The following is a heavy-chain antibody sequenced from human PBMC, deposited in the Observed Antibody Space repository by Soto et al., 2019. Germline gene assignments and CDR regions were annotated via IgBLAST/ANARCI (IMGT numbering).Heavy chain of an antibody. CDR2: ISGSGGST. J-gene: IGHJ6*03. V-gene: IGHV3-23*01. Sequence: GGSLRLSCAASGFTFSSYAMSWVRQAPGKGLEWVSAISGSGGSTYYADSVKGRFTISRDNSKNTLYLQMNSLRAEDPAVYYCAKAGSSWYSYYSMDVWGKGTTVTVSS. CDR3: AKAGSSWYSYYSMDV. CDR1: GFTFSSYA. D-gene: IGHD6-13*01.